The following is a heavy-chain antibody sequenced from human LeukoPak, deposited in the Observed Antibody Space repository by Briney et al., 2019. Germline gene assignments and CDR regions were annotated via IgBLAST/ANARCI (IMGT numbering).Heavy chain of an antibody. V-gene: IGHV3-66*01. CDR3: ARTPLYSSGWYGDY. J-gene: IGHJ4*02. D-gene: IGHD6-19*01. CDR2: ISGGST. CDR1: GFIFSSYE. Sequence: QAGGSLRLSCAASGFIFSSYEMNWVRQAPGKGLEWVSYISGGSTYYADSVKGRFTISRDNSKNTLYLQMNSLRAEDTAVYYCARTPLYSSGWYGDYWGQGTLVTVSS.